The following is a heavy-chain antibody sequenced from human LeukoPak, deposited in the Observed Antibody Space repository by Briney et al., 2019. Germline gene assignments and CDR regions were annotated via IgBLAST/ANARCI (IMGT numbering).Heavy chain of an antibody. J-gene: IGHJ4*02. Sequence: SETLSLTCTVSGDSVTNDHYFWSWPRQPPGEGLEWIGYIYYTAGSYYNPSLRSRVTMSIDTSRNQFSLKLSSVTAADTAVYHCGRGMRYSESYVVEYWGLGTLVTVSS. CDR2: IYYTAGS. V-gene: IGHV4-30-4*01. CDR3: GRGMRYSESYVVEY. CDR1: GDSVTNDHYF. D-gene: IGHD1-26*01.